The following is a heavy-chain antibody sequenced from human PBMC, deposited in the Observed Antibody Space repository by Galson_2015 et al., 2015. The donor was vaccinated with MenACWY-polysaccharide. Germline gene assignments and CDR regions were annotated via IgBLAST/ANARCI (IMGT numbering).Heavy chain of an antibody. CDR1: GYTFTSYD. D-gene: IGHD3-10*01. CDR2: MNPNSGNT. CDR3: ARVKRITMVRGIGY. J-gene: IGHJ4*02. Sequence: SVKVSCKASGYTFTSYDINWVRQATGQGLEWMGWMNPNSGNTGYAQKFQGRVTMTRNTSICTAYMELSSLRSEDTAVYYCARVKRITMVRGIGYWGQGTLVTVSS. V-gene: IGHV1-8*01.